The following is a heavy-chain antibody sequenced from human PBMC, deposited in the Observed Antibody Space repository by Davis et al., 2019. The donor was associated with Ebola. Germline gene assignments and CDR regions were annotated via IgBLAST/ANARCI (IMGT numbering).Heavy chain of an antibody. Sequence: PGGSLRLSCAASGFTFSDYYMSWIRQAPGKGLEWVSYISSSGSTIYYADSVKGRFTISRDNAKNSLYLQMNSLRAEDTAVYYCAREDTDIHSILYSSGPFDYWGQGTLVTVSS. D-gene: IGHD6-19*01. J-gene: IGHJ4*02. CDR1: GFTFSDYY. V-gene: IGHV3-11*01. CDR2: ISSSGSTI. CDR3: AREDTDIHSILYSSGPFDY.